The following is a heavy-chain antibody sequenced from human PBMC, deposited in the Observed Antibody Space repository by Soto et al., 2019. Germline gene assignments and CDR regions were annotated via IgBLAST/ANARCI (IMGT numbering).Heavy chain of an antibody. CDR1: GGTFSSYT. J-gene: IGHJ3*02. D-gene: IGHD3-10*01. CDR3: ARDQSRFDAFDI. V-gene: IGHV1-69*04. CDR2: IIPILGIA. Sequence: SVKVSCKASGGTFSSYTISWVQQAPGQGLEWMGRIIPILGIANYAQKFQGRVTITADKSTSTAYMELSSLRSEDTAVYYCARDQSRFDAFDIWGQGTMVTVSS.